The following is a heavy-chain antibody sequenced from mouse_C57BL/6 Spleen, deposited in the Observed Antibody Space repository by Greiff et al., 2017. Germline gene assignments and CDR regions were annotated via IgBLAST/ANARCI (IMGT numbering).Heavy chain of an antibody. D-gene: IGHD1-1*01. Sequence: QVQLKESGAELVRPGASVKVSCKASGYAFTNYLIEWVKQRPGQGLEWIGVINPGSGGTNYNEKFKGKATLTADKSSSTAYMQLSSLTSEDSAVYFCARWRDGSSPYYAMDYWGKGTSVTVSS. CDR2: INPGSGGT. J-gene: IGHJ4*01. V-gene: IGHV1-54*01. CDR3: ARWRDGSSPYYAMDY. CDR1: GYAFTNYL.